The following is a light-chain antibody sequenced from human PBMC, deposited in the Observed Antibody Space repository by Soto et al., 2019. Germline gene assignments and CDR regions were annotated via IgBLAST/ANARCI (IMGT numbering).Light chain of an antibody. CDR2: AAS. Sequence: AIRMTQSPSSFSASTGDIVTITCRASQGISSYLAWYQQKPGKAPKLLIYAASTLQSGVPSRFSGSGSGTDFTLTISCLQSEDFATYYCQQYYSYPLTSGGGNKVELK. V-gene: IGKV1-8*01. CDR3: QQYYSYPLT. CDR1: QGISSY. J-gene: IGKJ4*01.